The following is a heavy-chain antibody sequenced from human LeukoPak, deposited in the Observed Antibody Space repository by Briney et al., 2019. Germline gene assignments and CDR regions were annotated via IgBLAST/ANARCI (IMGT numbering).Heavy chain of an antibody. D-gene: IGHD4/OR15-4a*01. CDR1: GFTVSSNS. V-gene: IGHV3-53*01. J-gene: IGHJ4*02. CDR2: IYSDNT. CDR3: ARRAGAYSHPYDY. Sequence: WGSLRLSCTVSGFTVSSNSMSWVRQPPGKGLEWVSFIYSDNTHYSDSVQGRFTISRDNSKNTLYLQMNSLRAEDTAVYYCARRAGAYSHPYDYWGQGTLVTVSS.